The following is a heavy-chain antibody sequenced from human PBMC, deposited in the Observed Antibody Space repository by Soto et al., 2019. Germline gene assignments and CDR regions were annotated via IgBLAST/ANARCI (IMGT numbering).Heavy chain of an antibody. J-gene: IGHJ3*02. D-gene: IGHD3-16*01. CDR3: VEPRGNPSGAFDI. CDR1: GFTLSTYA. CDR2: ITGSGGST. V-gene: IGHV3-23*01. Sequence: EVQLLESGGGLVQPGGSLRLSCVASGFTLSTYAMSWVRQAPGKGLEWVSGITGSGGSTYYADSVKGRFTISRDNSKSKVSPHLNSLRAEDTAVYYLVEPRGNPSGAFDIWGQGTMVTVSS.